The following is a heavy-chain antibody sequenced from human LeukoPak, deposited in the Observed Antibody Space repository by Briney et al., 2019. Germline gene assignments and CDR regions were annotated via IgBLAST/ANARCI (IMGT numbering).Heavy chain of an antibody. CDR3: ARDRSSSSWYPRAFDI. J-gene: IGHJ3*02. CDR2: IYYSGST. D-gene: IGHD6-13*01. V-gene: IGHV4-61*08. CDR1: GGSVSSGGYY. Sequence: SETLSLTCTVSGGSVSSGGYYWSWIRQPPGKGLEWVGYIYYSGSTNYNPSLKSRVTISVDTSKNQFSLKLSSVTAADTAVYYCARDRSSSSWYPRAFDIWGQGTMVTVSS.